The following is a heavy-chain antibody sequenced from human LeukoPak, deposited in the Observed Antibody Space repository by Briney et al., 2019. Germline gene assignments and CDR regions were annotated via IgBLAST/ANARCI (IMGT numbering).Heavy chain of an antibody. Sequence: GASVKVSCKASGYTFTGYYMHWVRQAPGQGLEWVGWINPNSGGTNYAQKFQGRVTMTRDTSISTAYMELSRLRSDDTAVYYCARHYGGNSAAAFDIWGQGTMVTVSS. CDR2: INPNSGGT. J-gene: IGHJ3*02. CDR1: GYTFTGYY. CDR3: ARHYGGNSAAAFDI. V-gene: IGHV1-2*02. D-gene: IGHD4-23*01.